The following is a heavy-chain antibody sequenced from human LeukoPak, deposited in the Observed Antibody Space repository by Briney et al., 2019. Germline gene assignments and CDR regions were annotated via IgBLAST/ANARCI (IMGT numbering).Heavy chain of an antibody. Sequence: SETLSLTCTVSGGSISSGGYYWSWIRQHPGKGLEWIGYIYYSGSTYYNPSLKSRVTISIDTSKNQFSLKLSSVTAADTAVYYCAREPSISWYYYFDYWGQGTLVTVSS. CDR2: IYYSGST. D-gene: IGHD6-13*01. J-gene: IGHJ4*02. CDR3: AREPSISWYYYFDY. CDR1: GGSISSGGYY. V-gene: IGHV4-31*03.